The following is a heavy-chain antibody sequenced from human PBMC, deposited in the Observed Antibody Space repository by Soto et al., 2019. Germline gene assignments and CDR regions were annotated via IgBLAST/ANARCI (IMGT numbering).Heavy chain of an antibody. CDR2: IKQDGSEK. CDR3: ARESDYVWGNYQSLGFDY. D-gene: IGHD3-16*02. CDR1: GFNFSSYW. V-gene: IGHV3-7*05. Sequence: VGPLRLSCAASGFNFSSYWMSWVRKAPGKGLEWVASIKQDGSEKYYVDSVKGQFTISGDNAKNSLYLQMNSLRAEDTAVYYCARESDYVWGNYQSLGFDYWVHGTLVPSPQ. J-gene: IGHJ4*01.